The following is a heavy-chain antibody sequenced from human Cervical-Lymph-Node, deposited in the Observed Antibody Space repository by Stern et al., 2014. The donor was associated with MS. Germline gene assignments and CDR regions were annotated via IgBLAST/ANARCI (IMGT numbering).Heavy chain of an antibody. CDR2: TSGSGGST. Sequence: VQLLESGGDLVQPGGSLRLSCAASGFAFRNYAMSWVRQAPGKRLEWVSSTSGSGGSTYYADSVKGRFTISRDNSRNTLYLQMDSLRAEDTAVYYCAKAPAYYYDTSGYYEFDYRGQGTLVTVSS. V-gene: IGHV3-23*01. CDR1: GFAFRNYA. CDR3: AKAPAYYYDTSGYYEFDY. D-gene: IGHD3-22*01. J-gene: IGHJ4*02.